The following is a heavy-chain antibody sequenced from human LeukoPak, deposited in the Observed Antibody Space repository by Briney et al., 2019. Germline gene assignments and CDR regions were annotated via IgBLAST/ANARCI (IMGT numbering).Heavy chain of an antibody. CDR2: ISSSSSYI. V-gene: IGHV3-21*01. CDR3: ARDLGFSSGWYIGY. Sequence: GGSLRLSCAASGFSFSLYSMNWVRQAPGKGLEWVSSISSSSSYIYYADSVKGRFTISRDNAKNTLYLQMNSLRAEDTAVYYCARDLGFSSGWYIGYWGQGTLVTVSS. CDR1: GFSFSLYS. D-gene: IGHD6-19*01. J-gene: IGHJ4*02.